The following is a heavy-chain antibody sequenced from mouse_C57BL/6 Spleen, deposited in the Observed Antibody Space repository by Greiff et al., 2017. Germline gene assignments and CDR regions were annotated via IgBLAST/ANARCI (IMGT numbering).Heavy chain of an antibody. Sequence: EVQLQQSGAELVRPGASVKLSCTASGFNIKDDYMHWVKQRPEQGLEWIGWIDPENGDTEYASKFQGKATITADTSSNTAYLQLSSLTSEDTAVYYCTTGGFLIAYWGQGTLVTVSA. CDR2: IDPENGDT. CDR1: GFNIKDDY. J-gene: IGHJ3*01. CDR3: TTGGFLIAY. V-gene: IGHV14-4*01.